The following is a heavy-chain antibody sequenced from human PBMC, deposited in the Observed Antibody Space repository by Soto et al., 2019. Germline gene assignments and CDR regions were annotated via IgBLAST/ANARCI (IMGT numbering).Heavy chain of an antibody. CDR1: GFTFSSYS. V-gene: IGHV3-48*01. J-gene: IGHJ4*02. CDR3: ARGLPDY. CDR2: ISSSSSTI. Sequence: EVQLVEYGGGLVQPGGSLRLSCAASGFTFSSYSMNWVRQAPRKGLEWVSYISSSSSTIYYADSVKGRFTISRDNAKNSLYLQRNSRRAEDTAVYYCARGLPDYWGQGTLVTVSS.